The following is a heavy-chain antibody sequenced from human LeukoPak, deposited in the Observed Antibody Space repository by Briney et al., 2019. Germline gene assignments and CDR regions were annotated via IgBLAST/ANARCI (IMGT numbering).Heavy chain of an antibody. D-gene: IGHD4-17*01. V-gene: IGHV3-23*01. CDR1: GFTFSSYA. J-gene: IGHJ2*01. CDR3: AKTPVQYYGDSLDWYFDL. CDR2: ISSSGSGGNT. Sequence: GGSLRLSCAASGFTFSSYAMSWARQAPGKGLEWVSGISSSGSGGNTYYADSVKGRFTISRDNSKNTLYLQMNSLRAEDTAVYYCAKTPVQYYGDSLDWYFDLWGRGTLVTVSS.